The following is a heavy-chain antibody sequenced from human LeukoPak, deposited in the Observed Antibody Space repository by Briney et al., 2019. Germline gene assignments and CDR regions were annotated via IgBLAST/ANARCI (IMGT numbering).Heavy chain of an antibody. CDR1: ARSFSGYY. CDR2: INHSGST. D-gene: IGHD1-14*01. CDR3: ARFPGEPDY. Sequence: SETLSLTCPVYARSFSGYYWSWIRHPPGKGLEWIGEINHSGSTNYNPSLESRVTISVDTSKNQLSLKLSAVTAADTAVYYCARFPGEPDYGGQETLVTVS. J-gene: IGHJ4*02. V-gene: IGHV4-34*01.